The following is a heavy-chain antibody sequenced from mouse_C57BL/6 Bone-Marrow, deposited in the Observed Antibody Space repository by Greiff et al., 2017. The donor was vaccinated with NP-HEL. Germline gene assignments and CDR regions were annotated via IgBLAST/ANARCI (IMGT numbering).Heavy chain of an antibody. CDR2: IRLKSDNYAT. CDR3: TGLTTVSSGDY. D-gene: IGHD1-1*01. Sequence: EVKLVESGGGLVQPGGSMKLSCVASGFTFSNYWMNWVRQSPEKGLEWVAQIRLKSDNYATHYAESVKGRFTISRDDSKSSVYLQMNNLRAEDTGIYYCTGLTTVSSGDYWGQGTTLTVSS. CDR1: GFTFSNYW. V-gene: IGHV6-3*01. J-gene: IGHJ2*01.